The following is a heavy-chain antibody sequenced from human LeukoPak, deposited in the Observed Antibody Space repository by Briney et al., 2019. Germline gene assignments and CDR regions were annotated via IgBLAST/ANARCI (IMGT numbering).Heavy chain of an antibody. CDR2: IYYSGST. CDR1: AGSISSSSYS. J-gene: IGHJ4*02. D-gene: IGHD6-13*01. V-gene: IGHV4-39*07. CDR3: ARDVVAAAGTWDY. Sequence: PSETLSLTCTVSAGSISSSSYSWGWIRQPPGKGLEWIGSIYYSGSTCFNPSLKSRVTISVDTSKNQFSLKLSSVTAADTAVYYCARDVVAAAGTWDYWGQGTLVTVSS.